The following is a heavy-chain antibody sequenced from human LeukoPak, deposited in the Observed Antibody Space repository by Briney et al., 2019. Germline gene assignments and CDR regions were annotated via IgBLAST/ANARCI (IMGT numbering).Heavy chain of an antibody. CDR1: GGTFSSYA. D-gene: IGHD5-18*01. Sequence: SVKVSCKASGGTFSSYAISWVRQAPGQGLEWMGGIIPIFGTANYAQKFQGRVTITADESTSTAYMELSSLRSEDTAVYYCEIVAPTAMVQYYFDYWGQGTLVTVSS. CDR3: EIVAPTAMVQYYFDY. CDR2: IIPIFGTA. J-gene: IGHJ4*02. V-gene: IGHV1-69*13.